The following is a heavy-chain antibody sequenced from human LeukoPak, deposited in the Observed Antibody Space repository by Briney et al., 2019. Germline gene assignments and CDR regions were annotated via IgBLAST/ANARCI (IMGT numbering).Heavy chain of an antibody. J-gene: IGHJ4*02. Sequence: SETLSLTCAVYGGSFSGYYWSWIRQPPGKGLEWIGEINHSGSINYNPSLKSRVTISVDTSKNQFSLKLSSVTAADTAVYYCASSSRYSSSSVSYYWGQGTLVTVSS. CDR2: INHSGSI. CDR1: GGSFSGYY. D-gene: IGHD6-6*01. CDR3: ASSSRYSSSSVSYY. V-gene: IGHV4-34*01.